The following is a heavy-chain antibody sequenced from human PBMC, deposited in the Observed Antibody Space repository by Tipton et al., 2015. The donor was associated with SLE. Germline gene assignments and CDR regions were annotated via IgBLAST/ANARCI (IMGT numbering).Heavy chain of an antibody. D-gene: IGHD6-6*01. CDR3: ARSIAAREFDY. V-gene: IGHV4-31*03. Sequence: TLSLTCTVSGGSISSGGYYWSWIRQHPGKGLEWIGYSYYSGSTYYNQSLKSRVTISVDTSKNQFSLKLSSVTAADTAVYYCARSIAAREFDYWGQGTLVTVSS. CDR1: GGSISSGGYY. CDR2: SYYSGST. J-gene: IGHJ4*02.